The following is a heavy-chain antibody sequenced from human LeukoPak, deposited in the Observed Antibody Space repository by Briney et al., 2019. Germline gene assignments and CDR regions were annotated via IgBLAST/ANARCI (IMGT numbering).Heavy chain of an antibody. V-gene: IGHV1-2*02. CDR3: ARSKYDVLTGSPDY. D-gene: IGHD3-9*01. CDR1: GYNFAGFY. Sequence: GASVKVSCKASGYNFAGFYMHWVRQAPGHGLEWMGLINPNSGGTNYAQTFQGRVTVTSDTTMSTAYMELTRLTSDDSAMYYCARSKYDVLTGSPDYWGQGTLVTVSS. CDR2: INPNSGGT. J-gene: IGHJ4*02.